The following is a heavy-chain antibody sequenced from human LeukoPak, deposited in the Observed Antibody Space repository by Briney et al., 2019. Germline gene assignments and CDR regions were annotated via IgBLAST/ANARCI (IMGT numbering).Heavy chain of an antibody. D-gene: IGHD2-15*01. CDR1: GYNFTSYW. J-gene: IGHJ4*02. V-gene: IGHV5-51*01. Sequence: GESLKISCKGSGYNFTSYWIGWVRQMPGKGLGWMGIIYPGDSDTRYSPSFQGQVTISADKSITTAYLQWSSLKASDTAMYFCARSRCCSGGSCYAEYWGQGTLVTVSS. CDR2: IYPGDSDT. CDR3: ARSRCCSGGSCYAEY.